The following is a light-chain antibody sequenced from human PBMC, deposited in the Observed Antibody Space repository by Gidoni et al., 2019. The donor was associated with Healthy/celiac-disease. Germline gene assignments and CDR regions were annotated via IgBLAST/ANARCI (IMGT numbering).Light chain of an antibody. J-gene: IGKJ2*01. CDR3: QQSYSTPYT. CDR1: QSISSY. Sequence: DIQMTQSPSSLSASVGDRVTITCRASQSISSYLNWYQQKPGKATKLLIYAASSLQSGVPSRFSGSGSGTDLTLTISSLQPEDFATYYCQQSYSTPYTFGQXTKLEIK. V-gene: IGKV1-39*01. CDR2: AAS.